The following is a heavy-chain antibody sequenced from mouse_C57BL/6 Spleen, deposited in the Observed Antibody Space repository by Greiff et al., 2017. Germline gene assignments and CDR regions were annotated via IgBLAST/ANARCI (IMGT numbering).Heavy chain of an antibody. J-gene: IGHJ1*03. CDR2: SRNKANDYTT. D-gene: IGHD2-4*01. CDR3: ARAVYDYDPYWYFDV. Sequence: EVQLVESGGGLVQSGRSLRLSCATSGFTFSDFYMEWVRQAPGKGLEWIAASRNKANDYTTEYSASVKGRFIVSRDTSQSILYLQMNALRAEDTAIYYCARAVYDYDPYWYFDVWGTGTTVTVSS. V-gene: IGHV7-1*01. CDR1: GFTFSDFY.